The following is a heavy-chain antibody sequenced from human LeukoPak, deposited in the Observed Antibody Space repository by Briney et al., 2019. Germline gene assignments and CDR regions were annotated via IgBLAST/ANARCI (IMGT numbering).Heavy chain of an antibody. Sequence: SETLSLTCTVSGDSISSGSYYWSWIRQPAGKGLEWIGRIYTSGSTNYNPSLKSRVTISVDTSKNQFSLRLSSVTAADTAVYYCARDYRLTQIQYWGQGTLVTVSS. CDR1: GDSISSGSYY. CDR3: ARDYRLTQIQY. CDR2: IYTSGST. V-gene: IGHV4-61*02. J-gene: IGHJ1*01. D-gene: IGHD1-26*01.